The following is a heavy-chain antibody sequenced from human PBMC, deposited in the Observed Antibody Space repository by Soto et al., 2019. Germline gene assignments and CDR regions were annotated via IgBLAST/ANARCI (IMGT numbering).Heavy chain of an antibody. CDR1: GYTFTSYY. CDR2: VNPRDGST. D-gene: IGHD3-9*01. CDR3: ILRVELDY. V-gene: IGHV1-46*01. Sequence: QVQLVQSGAEVEKPGASVKVSCRASGYTFTSYYIHWVRQAPGQGLEWMGRVNPRDGSTKYAQKFRGRVTMTSDTSTSTLYMELSSRRSEDTAVYYCILRVELDYWGQGTLVTISS. J-gene: IGHJ4*02.